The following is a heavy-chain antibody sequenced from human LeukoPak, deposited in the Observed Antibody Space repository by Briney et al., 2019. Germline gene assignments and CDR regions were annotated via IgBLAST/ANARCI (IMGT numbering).Heavy chain of an antibody. CDR2: INPSSGDT. Sequence: ASVKVSCKASGYTFTNYYSHWVRQAPGQGLEWMGIINPSSGDTRNAQKFQGRVTMTRDTSTSTVYMELSSLRSEDTAVYYCARVSCSGGSCYSPLDHWGQGTLVTVSS. CDR1: GYTFTNYY. J-gene: IGHJ4*02. D-gene: IGHD2-15*01. CDR3: ARVSCSGGSCYSPLDH. V-gene: IGHV1-46*01.